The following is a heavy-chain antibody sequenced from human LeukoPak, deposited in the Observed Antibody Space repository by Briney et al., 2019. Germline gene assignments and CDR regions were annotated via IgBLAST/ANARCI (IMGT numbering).Heavy chain of an antibody. D-gene: IGHD3-22*01. V-gene: IGHV4-39*07. CDR3: ARVTGYMIEDYFDY. CDR1: GGSISSSNFY. CDR2: IYYSGSA. J-gene: IGHJ4*02. Sequence: SETLSLTCTVSGGSISSSNFYWGWIRQPPGKGLEWIGSIYYSGSAYYNPSLKSRLTISVDTSKNQFSLKLRSVTAADTAVYYCARVTGYMIEDYFDYWGQGTLVTVSS.